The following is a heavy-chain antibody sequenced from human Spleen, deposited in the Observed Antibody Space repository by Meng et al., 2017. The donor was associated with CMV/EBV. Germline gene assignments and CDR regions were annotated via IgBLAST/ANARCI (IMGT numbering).Heavy chain of an antibody. Sequence: GESLKISCAASGFTFSSYAMSWVRQAPGKGLEWVSAISGSGGSTYYADSVKGRFTISRDNSKNTLYLQMNSLRAEDTAVYYCAKEVLAAAGYYFDYWGQGTLVTVSS. CDR1: GFTFSSYA. J-gene: IGHJ4*02. D-gene: IGHD6-13*01. CDR2: ISGSGGST. CDR3: AKEVLAAAGYYFDY. V-gene: IGHV3-23*01.